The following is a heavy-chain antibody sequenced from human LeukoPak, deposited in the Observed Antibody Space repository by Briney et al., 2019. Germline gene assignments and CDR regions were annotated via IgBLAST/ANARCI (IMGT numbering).Heavy chain of an antibody. Sequence: PSETLSLTCAVHGGSFSGYYWSWIRQPPGKGLGWIGEINHSGSTNYNPSLKSRVTISVDTSKNHFSLKLSSVTAADKAVYYCASSYVWGSYRYLGHAFDIWGQGTMVTVSS. CDR1: GGSFSGYY. D-gene: IGHD3-16*02. CDR2: INHSGST. CDR3: ASSYVWGSYRYLGHAFDI. V-gene: IGHV4-34*01. J-gene: IGHJ3*02.